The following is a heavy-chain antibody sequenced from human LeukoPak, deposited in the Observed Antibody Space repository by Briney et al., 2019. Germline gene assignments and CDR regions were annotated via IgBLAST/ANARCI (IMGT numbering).Heavy chain of an antibody. V-gene: IGHV3-23*01. CDR2: INSGGST. CDR3: ARYDSSGYYYVPLGY. Sequence: PGGSLRLSCAASGFTFGSYAMSWVRQAPGKGLEWGSAINSGGSTYYADSVKGRFTISRDNSKNTLYLQMNSLRAEDTALYYCARYDSSGYYYVPLGYWGQGTLVTVSS. D-gene: IGHD3-22*01. J-gene: IGHJ4*02. CDR1: GFTFGSYA.